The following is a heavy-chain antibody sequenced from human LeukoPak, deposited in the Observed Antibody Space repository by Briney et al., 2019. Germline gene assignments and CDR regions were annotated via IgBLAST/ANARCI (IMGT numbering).Heavy chain of an antibody. J-gene: IGHJ6*03. CDR1: GYTFTSYD. D-gene: IGHD3-22*01. V-gene: IGHV1-8*03. CDR3: AGANYYYDSSGYYYYYYYMDV. Sequence: ASVKVSCKASGYTFTSYDINWVRQATGQGLEWMGWMNPNSGNTGYAQKFQGRVTITRNTSISTAYMELSSLRSEDTAVYYYAGANYYYDSSGYYYYYYYMDVWGKGTTVTVSS. CDR2: MNPNSGNT.